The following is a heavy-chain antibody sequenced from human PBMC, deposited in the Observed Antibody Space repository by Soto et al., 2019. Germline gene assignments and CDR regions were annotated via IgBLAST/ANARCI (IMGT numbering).Heavy chain of an antibody. V-gene: IGHV4-30-2*01. D-gene: IGHD6-13*01. CDR3: TRGSAAPLSILYFHX. J-gene: IGHJ4*02. CDR1: GASMTTCGFS. CDR2: VYHRAST. Sequence: PSATLSLTGAVSGASMTTCGFSWTWVRQPPVGGLECIGHVYHRASTQYNPSLKGRVSISVDTSRSLFSLRLTSVTAADTAVYFCTRGSAAPLSILYFHXWGQVTPVTVSX.